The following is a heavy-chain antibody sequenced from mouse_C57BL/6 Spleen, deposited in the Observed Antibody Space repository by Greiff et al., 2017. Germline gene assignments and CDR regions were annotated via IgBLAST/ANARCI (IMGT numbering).Heavy chain of an antibody. D-gene: IGHD6-1*01. V-gene: IGHV7-3*01. J-gene: IGHJ4*01. CDR2: IRNKANGYTT. CDR1: GFTFTDYY. Sequence: EVKVEESGGGLVQPGGSLSLSCAASGFTFTDYYMSWVRQPPGKALEWLGFIRNKANGYTTDYSASVKGRFTISRDTSQSILYLQMNALRAEDSATYYCARYIPDMALCAMDYWGQGTSVTVSS. CDR3: ARYIPDMALCAMDY.